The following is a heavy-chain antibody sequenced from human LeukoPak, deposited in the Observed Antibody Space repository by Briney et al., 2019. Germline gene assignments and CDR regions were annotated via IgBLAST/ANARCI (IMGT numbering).Heavy chain of an antibody. CDR1: GGSISSYY. J-gene: IGHJ6*02. CDR2: IYYSGST. CDR3: ARSTEHYYYYYGMDV. D-gene: IGHD1-26*01. Sequence: SEPLSLTCTVSGGSISSYYWSWIRQPPGKGLEWIGYIYYSGSTNYNPSLKSRVTISVDTSKNQFSLKLSSVTAADTAVYYCARSTEHYYYYYGMDVWGQGTTVTVSS. V-gene: IGHV4-59*01.